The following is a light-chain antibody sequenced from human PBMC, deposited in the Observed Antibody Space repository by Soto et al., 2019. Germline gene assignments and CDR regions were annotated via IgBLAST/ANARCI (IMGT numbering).Light chain of an antibody. CDR1: SNDIGRYNY. CDR2: DVS. Sequence: QSALTQPASVSGSPGQSITISCTGTSNDIGRYNYVSWYQQHPGKAPKLIIYDVSNRPSGVSNRFSGSKSGNTAPLTVSGLQAEDEADYFCCSYTSSSTTTYLLGTGTKVTVL. J-gene: IGLJ1*01. V-gene: IGLV2-14*01. CDR3: CSYTSSSTTTYL.